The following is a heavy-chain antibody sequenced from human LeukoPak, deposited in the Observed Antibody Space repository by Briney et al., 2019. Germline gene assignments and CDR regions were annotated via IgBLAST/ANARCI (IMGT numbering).Heavy chain of an antibody. J-gene: IGHJ4*02. V-gene: IGHV1-18*01. CDR1: GYTFTSYG. Sequence: ASVKVSCKASGYTFTSYGISWVRQAPGQRLEWMGWINAGNGNTKYSQEFQGRVTITRDTSASTAYMELRSLRSDDTAVYYCARVGMALDYWGQGTLVTVSS. CDR3: ARVGMALDY. CDR2: INAGNGNT. D-gene: IGHD5-24*01.